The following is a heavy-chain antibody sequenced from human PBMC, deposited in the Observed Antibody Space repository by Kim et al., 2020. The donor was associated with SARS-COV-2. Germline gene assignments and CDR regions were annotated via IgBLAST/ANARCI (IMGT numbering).Heavy chain of an antibody. D-gene: IGHD3-9*01. CDR3: ARDHEPSYYDILTGLSDY. Sequence: GGSLRLSCAASGFTFSSYWMSWVRQAPGKGLEWVANIKQDGSEKYYVDSVKGRFTISRDNAKNSLYLQMNSLRAEDTAVYYCARDHEPSYYDILTGLSDYWGQGTLVTVSS. CDR2: IKQDGSEK. CDR1: GFTFSSYW. V-gene: IGHV3-7*03. J-gene: IGHJ4*02.